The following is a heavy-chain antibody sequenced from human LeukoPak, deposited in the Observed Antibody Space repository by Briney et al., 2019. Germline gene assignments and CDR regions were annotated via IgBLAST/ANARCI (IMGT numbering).Heavy chain of an antibody. D-gene: IGHD6-19*01. CDR2: IIPIFGIA. CDR1: GGTFSSYA. CDR3: ARDPPAGLEASSGWD. J-gene: IGHJ4*02. Sequence: ASVKVSCKASGGTFSSYAISWVRQASGQGLEWMGGIIPIFGIANYAQKFQGRVTITTDESTSTAYMELKSLRSDDTAVYYCARDPPAGLEASSGWDWGQGTLVTVSS. V-gene: IGHV1-69*05.